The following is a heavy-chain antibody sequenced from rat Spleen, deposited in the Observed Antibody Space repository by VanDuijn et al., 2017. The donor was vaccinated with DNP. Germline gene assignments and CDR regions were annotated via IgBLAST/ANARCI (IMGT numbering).Heavy chain of an antibody. CDR3: TSNPHVRTAAPFDY. D-gene: IGHD3-8*01. CDR2: ISYDVSST. CDR1: GFTFSDYY. J-gene: IGHJ2*01. V-gene: IGHV5-22*01. Sequence: EVQLVESGGGLVQPGRSMKLSCAASGFTFSDYYMAWVRQAPTKGLEWVATISYDVSSTYYSDSVKGRFSISRDNAKSTLYLQVNSLRSEDTATYYCTSNPHVRTAAPFDYWGQGVMVTVSS.